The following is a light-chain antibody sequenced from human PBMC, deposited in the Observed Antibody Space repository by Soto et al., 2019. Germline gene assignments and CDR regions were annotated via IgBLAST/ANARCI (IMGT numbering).Light chain of an antibody. CDR3: QHYGSSPPVT. CDR2: GAS. V-gene: IGKV3-20*01. CDR1: QSVSSSY. J-gene: IGKJ5*01. Sequence: QXXXTXXXSXGERATLSCRASQSVSSSYLAWYQQKPGQAPRLLIYGASGRATGIPDRFSGSGSGTDFTLTISRLEPEDFAVYYCQHYGSSPPVTFGQGTRLEIK.